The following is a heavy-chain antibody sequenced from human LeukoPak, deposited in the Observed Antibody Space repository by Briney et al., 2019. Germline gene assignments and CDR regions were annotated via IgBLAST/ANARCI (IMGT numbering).Heavy chain of an antibody. V-gene: IGHV4-38-2*02. Sequence: SETLSLTCTVSGYSISSGYYWGWIRQPPGKGLEWIGSIYHSGSTYYNPSLKSRVTISVDTSKNQFSLKLSSVTAADTAVYYCAGGNGDYYFDYWGQGTLVTVSS. CDR1: GYSISSGYY. J-gene: IGHJ4*02. CDR2: IYHSGST. D-gene: IGHD4-17*01. CDR3: AGGNGDYYFDY.